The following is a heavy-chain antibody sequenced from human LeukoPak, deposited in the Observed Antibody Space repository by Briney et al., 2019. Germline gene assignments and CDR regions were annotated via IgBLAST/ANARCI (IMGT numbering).Heavy chain of an antibody. V-gene: IGHV1-18*01. J-gene: IGHJ4*02. CDR2: ISAYNGNT. D-gene: IGHD3-22*01. CDR1: GYTFTSYG. Sequence: GASVKVSCNASGYTFTSYGISWVRQAPGQGLEWMGWISAYNGNTNYAQKLQGRVTMTTDTSTSTAYMELRSLRSDDTAVYYCARDRRWHDDSSGEGYYFDYWGQGTLVTVSS. CDR3: ARDRRWHDDSSGEGYYFDY.